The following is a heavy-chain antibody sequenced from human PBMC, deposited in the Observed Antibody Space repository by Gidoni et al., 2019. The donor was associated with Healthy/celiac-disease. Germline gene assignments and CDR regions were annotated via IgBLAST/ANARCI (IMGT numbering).Heavy chain of an antibody. CDR2: IYPGDSDT. D-gene: IGHD6-6*01. J-gene: IGHJ4*02. CDR3: ARRQNYEYSSSSVESYFDY. V-gene: IGHV5-51*03. CDR1: GHIFTSYW. Sequence: EVQLVQSGAEAHKPGESRKISGTGTGHIFTSYWLGWVRQMPGNGLEWMGIIYPGDSDTRYSPSFQGQVTISADKSISTAYLQWSSLKASDTAMYYCARRQNYEYSSSSVESYFDYWGQGTLVTVSS.